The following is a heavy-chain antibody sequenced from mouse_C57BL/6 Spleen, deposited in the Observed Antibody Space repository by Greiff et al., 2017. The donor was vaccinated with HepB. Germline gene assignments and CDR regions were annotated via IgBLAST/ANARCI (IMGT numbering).Heavy chain of an antibody. D-gene: IGHD1-1*01. J-gene: IGHJ1*03. V-gene: IGHV3-6*01. CDR2: ISYDGSN. CDR1: GYSITSGYY. Sequence: EVQRVESGPGLVKPSQSLSLTCSVTGYSITSGYYWNWIRQFPGNKLEWMGYISYDGSNNYNPSLKNRISITRDTSKNQFFLKLNSVTTEDTATYYCARDGYYGSDWYFDVWGTGTTVTVSS. CDR3: ARDGYYGSDWYFDV.